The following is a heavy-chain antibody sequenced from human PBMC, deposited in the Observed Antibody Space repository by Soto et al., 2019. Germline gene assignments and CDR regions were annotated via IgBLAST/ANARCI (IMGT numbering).Heavy chain of an antibody. D-gene: IGHD6-19*01. CDR2: IIPIFGTA. CDR3: ARTTPRGIAVADYYYFDGMDV. V-gene: IGHV1-69*12. J-gene: IGHJ6*02. Sequence: QVQLVQSGAEVKKPGSSVKVSCKASGGTFRSYAISWVRQAPGQGLEWMGGIIPIFGTANYAQKFQGRVTITADESTSTADMELSSLRSEDTAVYYCARTTPRGIAVADYYYFDGMDVSGQGTTVTVSS. CDR1: GGTFRSYA.